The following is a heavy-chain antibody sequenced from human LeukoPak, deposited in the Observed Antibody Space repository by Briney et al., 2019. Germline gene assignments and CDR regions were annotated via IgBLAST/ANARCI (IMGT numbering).Heavy chain of an antibody. V-gene: IGHV3-7*01. J-gene: IGHJ6*02. D-gene: IGHD6-19*01. CDR1: GFTFSSYW. Sequence: GGSLRLSCAASGFTFSSYWMSWVRQAPGKGLEWVANIKQDGSEKYYVDSAKGRFTISRDNAKNSLYLQMNSLRAEDTAVYYCARAVAGVWYYYGMDVWGQGTTVTVSS. CDR2: IKQDGSEK. CDR3: ARAVAGVWYYYGMDV.